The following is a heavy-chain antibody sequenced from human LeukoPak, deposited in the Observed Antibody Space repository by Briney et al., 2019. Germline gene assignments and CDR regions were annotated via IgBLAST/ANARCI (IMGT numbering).Heavy chain of an antibody. J-gene: IGHJ4*02. CDR2: ISTRNGET. CDR1: NYTFTDYP. Sequence: ASVKLACKPSNYTFTDYPITWVRQVPGQGLAWMGWISTRNGETHYARRFQGRATMTTDTFASTVYIEVRSLTSDDTALYYCARESGSGSYFYFDYWGPGTLVTVSS. V-gene: IGHV1-18*01. D-gene: IGHD3-10*01. CDR3: ARESGSGSYFYFDY.